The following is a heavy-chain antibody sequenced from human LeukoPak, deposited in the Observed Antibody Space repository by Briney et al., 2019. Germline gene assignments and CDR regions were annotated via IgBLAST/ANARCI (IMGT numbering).Heavy chain of an antibody. J-gene: IGHJ4*01. CDR2: IYYSGST. V-gene: IGHV4-59*01. D-gene: IGHD6-6*01. CDR3: ARPPRSSTIDY. CDR1: GVSISGSY. Sequence: PSETLSLTCTVSGVSISGSYWSWIRQPPGKRLEWIGYIYYSGSTNYNPSLKSRVTVSVDTSKNQFSLKLSSVTAADTAVYYWARPPRSSTIDYSGHGTLVTVSS.